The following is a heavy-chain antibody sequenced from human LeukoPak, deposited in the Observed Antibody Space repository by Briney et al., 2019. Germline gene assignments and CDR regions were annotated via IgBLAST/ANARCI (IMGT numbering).Heavy chain of an antibody. CDR1: GYTFTSYY. J-gene: IGHJ4*02. V-gene: IGHV1-46*01. CDR2: INPSGGST. CDR3: ARDGSGSYYNAAFFSRRRHVLDY. Sequence: WASVKVSCKASGYTFTSYYMHWVRQAPGQGLEWMGIINPSGGSTSYAQKFQGRVTMTRDTSTSTVYMELSSLRSEDTAVYYCARDGSGSYYNAAFFSRRRHVLDYWGQGTLVTVSS. D-gene: IGHD3-10*01.